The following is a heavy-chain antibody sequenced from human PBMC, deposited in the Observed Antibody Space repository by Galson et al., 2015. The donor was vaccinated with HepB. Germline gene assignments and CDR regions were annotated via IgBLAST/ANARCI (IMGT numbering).Heavy chain of an antibody. J-gene: IGHJ5*02. V-gene: IGHV2-5*02. CDR3: ARDSTSYLCLDA. Sequence: PALVKPTQPLTLTCTFSGFSFTPTGVGVSWFRQPPGKALEWLAVIYWDDDKRYSPSLKSRLTVTKDTSRNQVVLTMTNMDPVDTATYFCARDSTSYLCLDAWGLGTLVTVSS. CDR2: IYWDDDK. CDR1: GFSFTPTGVG. D-gene: IGHD3-10*01.